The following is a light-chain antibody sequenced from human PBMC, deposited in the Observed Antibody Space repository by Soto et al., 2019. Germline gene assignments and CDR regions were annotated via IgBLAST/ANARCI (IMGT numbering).Light chain of an antibody. CDR1: NIGHKS. V-gene: IGLV3-21*02. Sequence: SYELTQPPSVSVAPGQPARITCGGDNIGHKSVHWYRQKPGQAPVMVVYDDYDRPSGIPERFSGSNSGNTVTLTISGVEAGDEADYYCQVWDSSVDRVAVFGGGTKVTVL. CDR3: QVWDSSVDRVAV. CDR2: DDY. J-gene: IGLJ2*01.